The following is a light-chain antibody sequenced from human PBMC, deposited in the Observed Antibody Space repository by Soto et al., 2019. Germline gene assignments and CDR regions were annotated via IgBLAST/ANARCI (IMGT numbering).Light chain of an antibody. CDR1: SSDVGGYNY. V-gene: IGLV2-14*01. Sequence: QPVLTQPASVSGSPGQSITISCTRTSSDVGGYNYFSWYQQHPGKAPKLMIHEDINRPSGVSNRFSASKSGNTASLTISGLQAEDEAYYYCSSYTDSSTLVFGGGTKVTV. J-gene: IGLJ2*01. CDR3: SSYTDSSTLV. CDR2: EDI.